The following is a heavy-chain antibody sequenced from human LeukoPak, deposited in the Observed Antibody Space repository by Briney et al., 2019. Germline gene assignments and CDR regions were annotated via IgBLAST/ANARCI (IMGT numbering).Heavy chain of an antibody. V-gene: IGHV3-30*02. J-gene: IGHJ4*02. D-gene: IGHD6-13*01. CDR1: GFIFSTHG. CDR3: ARYSSNWPNFDY. Sequence: GGSLRLSCAASGFIFSTHGMHWVRQAPGKGLEWLAFIRYDGSNKYYADSVKGRFTISRDNSKNTLYLQMSSLRAEDTAVYYCARYSSNWPNFDYWGQGTLVTVSS. CDR2: IRYDGSNK.